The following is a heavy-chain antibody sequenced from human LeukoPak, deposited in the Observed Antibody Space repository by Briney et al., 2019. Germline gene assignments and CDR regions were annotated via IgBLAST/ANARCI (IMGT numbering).Heavy chain of an antibody. J-gene: IGHJ5*02. CDR3: ARDAEYCSGGSCSVQFDP. CDR2: IIPIFGTA. V-gene: IGHV1-69*05. Sequence: SVKVSCKASGGTFSSYAISWVRQAPGQGLEWMGGIIPIFGTANYAQKFQGRVTMTRDTSTSTVYMELSSLRSEDTAVYYCARDAEYCSGGSCSVQFDPWGQGTPVTVSS. D-gene: IGHD2-15*01. CDR1: GGTFSSYA.